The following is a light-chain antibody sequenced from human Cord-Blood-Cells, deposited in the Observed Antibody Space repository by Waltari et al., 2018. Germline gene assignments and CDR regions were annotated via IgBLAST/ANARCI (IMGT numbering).Light chain of an antibody. J-gene: IGLJ3*02. V-gene: IGLV5-45*02. CDR3: MIWHSSAWV. Sequence: QAVLTQPSSLSAPPGAPASLTSTLRHGTNVGTYRLSWYQPEPGSPPQYLLRYKSDSDKQQGSGVPSRFSGSKDASANAGILLISGLQSEDEADYYCMIWHSSAWVFGGGTKLTVL. CDR2: YKSDSDK. CDR1: HGTNVGTYR.